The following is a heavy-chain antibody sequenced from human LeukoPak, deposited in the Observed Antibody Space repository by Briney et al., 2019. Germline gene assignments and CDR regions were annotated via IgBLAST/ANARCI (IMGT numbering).Heavy chain of an antibody. CDR2: IWYDGSNK. CDR1: GVTLSTYA. V-gene: IGHV3-33*08. CDR3: ARGDSSGYNGMDV. Sequence: GGSLRLSCAASGVTLSTYAMSWARQAPGKGLEWVAVIWYDGSNKYYADSVKGRFTISRDNSKNTLYLQMNSLRAEDTAVYYCARGDSSGYNGMDVWGQGTTVTVSS. D-gene: IGHD3-22*01. J-gene: IGHJ6*02.